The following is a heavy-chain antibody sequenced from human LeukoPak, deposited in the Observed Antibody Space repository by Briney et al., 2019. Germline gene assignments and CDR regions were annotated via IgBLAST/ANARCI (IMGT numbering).Heavy chain of an antibody. V-gene: IGHV3-48*03. Sequence: PGGSLRLSCAASGFTFSSYEMNWVRQAPGKGLEWLSYISGRGNSIYYADSVKGRFTISRDNAKNSLFLQIHSLRVEDTAVYYCARELDQDVVVINEFRSTADAFDIWGQGTMVTVSS. J-gene: IGHJ3*02. CDR1: GFTFSSYE. CDR3: ARELDQDVVVINEFRSTADAFDI. D-gene: IGHD3-22*01. CDR2: ISGRGNSI.